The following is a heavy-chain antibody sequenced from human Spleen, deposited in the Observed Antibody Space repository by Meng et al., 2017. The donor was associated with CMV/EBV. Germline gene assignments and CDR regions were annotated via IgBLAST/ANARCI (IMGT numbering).Heavy chain of an antibody. V-gene: IGHV1-2*02. Sequence: ASVKVSCKTPGGTFNNYAIGWVRQVPGQGLEWMGWIHPHRGDTNYAQQFQGRVTLTRDTSINTGYMELTRLTSDDTAVYYCARDNNWGPDYWGQGTLVTVSS. D-gene: IGHD7-27*01. J-gene: IGHJ4*02. CDR2: IHPHRGDT. CDR3: ARDNNWGPDY. CDR1: GGTFNNYA.